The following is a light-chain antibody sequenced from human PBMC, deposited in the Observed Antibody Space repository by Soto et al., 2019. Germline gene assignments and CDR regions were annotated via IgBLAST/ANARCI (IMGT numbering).Light chain of an antibody. CDR2: EAS. J-gene: IGKJ1*01. Sequence: AISVTQSPSSLSASVGDRVTISCRASQGIGNDLGWYQQKPGKAPKLLIYEASTLQTGVASRFSGSGSGTDFTLTISSLQPEDFATYYCLQDYVYPCTFGQGTKVEVK. V-gene: IGKV1-6*02. CDR3: LQDYVYPCT. CDR1: QGIGND.